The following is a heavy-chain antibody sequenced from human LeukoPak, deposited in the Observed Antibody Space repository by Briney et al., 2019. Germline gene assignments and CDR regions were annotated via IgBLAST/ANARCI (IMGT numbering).Heavy chain of an antibody. CDR1: GGFISNYY. D-gene: IGHD4-23*01. V-gene: IGHV4-59*01. CDR3: ARVSVWDGGNSGRYYFDY. CDR2: IYYGGST. J-gene: IGHJ4*02. Sequence: SETLSLTCTVSGGFISNYYWSWIRQPPGKGLEWIGYIYYGGSTNYNPSLKSRVTISVDTSKNQFSLKLNSVTAADTAVYYCARVSVWDGGNSGRYYFDYWGQGTLVTVSS.